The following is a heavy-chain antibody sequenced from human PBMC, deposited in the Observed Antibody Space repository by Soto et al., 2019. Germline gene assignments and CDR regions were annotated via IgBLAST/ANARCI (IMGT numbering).Heavy chain of an antibody. CDR2: IKQDGSEK. CDR1: GFTFSSYW. J-gene: IGHJ6*02. CDR3: ARARRALRFLEWYFYCYGMDV. V-gene: IGHV3-7*01. Sequence: GGSLRLSCAASGFTFSSYWMSWVRQAPGKGLEWVANIKQDGSEKYYVDSVKGRFTISSDNVKNSLYLHMNSLRAEDTAVYYCARARRALRFLEWYFYCYGMDVWGQGTTVTVSS. D-gene: IGHD3-3*01.